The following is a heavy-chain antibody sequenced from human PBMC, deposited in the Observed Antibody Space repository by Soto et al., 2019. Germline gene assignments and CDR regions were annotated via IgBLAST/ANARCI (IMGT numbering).Heavy chain of an antibody. CDR1: GGSISSGGYY. J-gene: IGHJ4*02. V-gene: IGHV4-31*03. Sequence: QVQLQESGPGLVKPSQTLSLTCTVSGGSISSGGYYWSWIRQHPGKGLEWIGYIYYSGSTYYNPSLKSRVTISVDTSKNQFALELSSVTAADTAVYYCAREGGIVGATAADYWGQGTLVTVSS. D-gene: IGHD1-26*01. CDR2: IYYSGST. CDR3: AREGGIVGATAADY.